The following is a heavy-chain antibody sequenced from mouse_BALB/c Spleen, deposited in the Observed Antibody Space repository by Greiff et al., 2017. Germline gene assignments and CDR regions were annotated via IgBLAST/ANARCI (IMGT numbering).Heavy chain of an antibody. CDR3: ASYGNYVGYYAMDY. J-gene: IGHJ4*01. V-gene: IGHV2-9*02. Sequence: QVQLQQSGPGLVAPSQSLSITCTVSGFSLTSYGVHWVRQPPGKGLEWLGVIWAGGSTNYNSALMSRLSISKDNSKSQVFLKMNSLQTDDTAMYYCASYGNYVGYYAMDYWGQGTSVTVSS. CDR1: GFSLTSYG. CDR2: IWAGGST. D-gene: IGHD2-1*01.